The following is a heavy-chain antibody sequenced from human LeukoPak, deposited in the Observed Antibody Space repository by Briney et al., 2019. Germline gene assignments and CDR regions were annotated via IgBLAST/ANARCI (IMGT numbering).Heavy chain of an antibody. CDR1: GFTFSSYW. D-gene: IGHD3-22*01. CDR3: AREATDYYDSSGYPDY. J-gene: IGHJ4*02. V-gene: IGHV3-7*01. CDR2: IKQDGSEK. Sequence: GGSLRLSCAASGFTFSSYWMSWVRQAPGKGLEWVANIKQDGSEKYYVDSVKGRFTISRDNAKNSLYLQMNSLRDEDTAVYYCAREATDYYDSSGYPDYWGQGTLVTVSS.